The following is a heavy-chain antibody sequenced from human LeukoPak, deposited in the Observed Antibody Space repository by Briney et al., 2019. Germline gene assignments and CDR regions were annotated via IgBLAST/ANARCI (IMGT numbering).Heavy chain of an antibody. CDR3: ARATFSSSGHSY. CDR1: GFTFSYYE. J-gene: IGHJ4*02. D-gene: IGHD6-13*01. CDR2: ISINGATI. Sequence: PGGSLRLSCAASGFTFSYYEMNWVRQAPGKGLEWVSYISINGATIYSADSVKGRFTISRDNAKSSLFLQMNSLRAEDTGVYYCARATFSSSGHSYWGQGTPVTVSS. V-gene: IGHV3-48*03.